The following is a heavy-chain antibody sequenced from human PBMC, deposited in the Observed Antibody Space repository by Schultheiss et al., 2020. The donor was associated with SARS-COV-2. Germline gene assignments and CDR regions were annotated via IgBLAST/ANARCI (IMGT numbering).Heavy chain of an antibody. D-gene: IGHD2-15*01. Sequence: GGSLRLSCAASGFTFSSYAMSWVRQAPGKGLEWVSAISGSGGSTYYADSVKGRFTISRDNSKNTLYLQMNSLRAEDTALYYCAKSACSGGSCYAFDYWGQGTLVTVSS. CDR3: AKSACSGGSCYAFDY. CDR2: ISGSGGST. V-gene: IGHV3-23*01. CDR1: GFTFSSYA. J-gene: IGHJ4*02.